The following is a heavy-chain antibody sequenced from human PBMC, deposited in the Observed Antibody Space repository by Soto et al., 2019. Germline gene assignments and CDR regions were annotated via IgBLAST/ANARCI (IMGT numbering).Heavy chain of an antibody. CDR2: INPSGGST. J-gene: IGHJ6*02. CDR3: ARDQVLCYYEYYYYGMDF. V-gene: IGHV1-46*03. Sequence: ASVKVSCKASGYTFTSYYMHWVRQAPGQGLEWMGIINPSGGSTSYAQKFQGRVTMTRDTSTSTVYMELSSLRSEDTAVYYCARDQVLCYYEYYYYGMDFWGQGSSVTVSS. CDR1: GYTFTSYY. D-gene: IGHD3-22*01.